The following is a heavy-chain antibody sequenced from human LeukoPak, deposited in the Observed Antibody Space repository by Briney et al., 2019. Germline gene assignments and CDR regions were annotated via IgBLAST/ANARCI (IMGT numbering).Heavy chain of an antibody. CDR2: INAGNGNT. CDR1: GYTFTSYA. D-gene: IGHD3-10*01. Sequence: GASVKVSCKASGYTFTSYAMHWVRQAPGQRLEWMGWINAGNGNTKYSQKFQGRVTITRDTSASTAYMELSSLRSEDTAVYYCAREGDYWFGELPRRTSLKHWGQGTLVTVSS. V-gene: IGHV1-3*01. CDR3: AREGDYWFGELPRRTSLKH. J-gene: IGHJ1*01.